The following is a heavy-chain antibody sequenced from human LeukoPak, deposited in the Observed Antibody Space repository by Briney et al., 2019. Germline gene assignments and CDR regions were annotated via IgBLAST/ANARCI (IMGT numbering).Heavy chain of an antibody. CDR2: INPNSGGT. V-gene: IGHV1-2*02. Sequence: ASVKVSYKASGCSFTAYYMHWVRQAPGQGLEWMGWINPNSGGTNYAQKFQGRVTMTTDTSVSTAYMELSRLTSDDTAVYYCARAGGRSWFDPWGQGTLVTVSS. CDR3: ARAGGRSWFDP. CDR1: GCSFTAYY. J-gene: IGHJ5*02.